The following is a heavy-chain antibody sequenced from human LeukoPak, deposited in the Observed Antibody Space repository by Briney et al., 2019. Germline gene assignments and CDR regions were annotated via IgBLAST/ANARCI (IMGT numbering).Heavy chain of an antibody. Sequence: ASVKVSCKASGYTFTGYYLQWVRQAPGQGLEWMGWINPNSGGTNSAQKFQGRVTMTRDTSVSTAYMELSRLRSDDTAVYYCARDHCTSSGCYEYYCYGMDVWGQGTTVTVSS. CDR2: INPNSGGT. CDR3: ARDHCTSSGCYEYYCYGMDV. CDR1: GYTFTGYY. J-gene: IGHJ6*02. V-gene: IGHV1-2*02. D-gene: IGHD2-2*01.